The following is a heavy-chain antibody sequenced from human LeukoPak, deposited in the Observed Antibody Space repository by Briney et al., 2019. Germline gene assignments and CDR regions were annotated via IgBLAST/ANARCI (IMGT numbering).Heavy chain of an antibody. J-gene: IGHJ4*02. D-gene: IGHD6-19*01. V-gene: IGHV3-74*01. Sequence: GGSLRLSCAASGFTFNNYEMNWVRQAPGKGLVWVSRINSDGSITSYADSVKGRFTISRDNAKNTLYLQMNSLRAEDTAVFYCARVGTVAGTGYFDYWGQGTLVTVSS. CDR1: GFTFNNYE. CDR3: ARVGTVAGTGYFDY. CDR2: INSDGSIT.